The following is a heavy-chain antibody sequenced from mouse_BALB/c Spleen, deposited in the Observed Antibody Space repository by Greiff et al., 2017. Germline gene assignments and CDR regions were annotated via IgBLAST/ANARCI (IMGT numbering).Heavy chain of an antibody. CDR3: ARHGYNFDY. CDR2: IFPGSGNT. V-gene: IGHV1-66*01. Sequence: VKLMESGPELVKPGASVKISCKASGYSFTSYYIHWVKQRPGQGLEWIGWIFPGSGNTKYNEKFKGKATLTADTSSSTAYMQLSSLTSEDSAVYFCARHGYNFDYWGQGTTLTVSS. CDR1: GYSFTSYY. D-gene: IGHD1-2*01. J-gene: IGHJ2*01.